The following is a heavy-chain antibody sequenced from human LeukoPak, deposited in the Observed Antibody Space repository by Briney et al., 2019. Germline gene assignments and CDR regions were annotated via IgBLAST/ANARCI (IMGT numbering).Heavy chain of an antibody. J-gene: IGHJ4*02. CDR2: IRSKAYGGTI. Sequence: GGSLRLSXTASGFTFGDYAMSWFRQAPGKGLGWVGFIRSKAYGGTIEYAASVKGRFTISRDDSKSIAYLQMNSLKAEDTAMYFCSRDAVAGDYWGQGTLVTVSS. D-gene: IGHD6-19*01. CDR3: SRDAVAGDY. V-gene: IGHV3-49*03. CDR1: GFTFGDYA.